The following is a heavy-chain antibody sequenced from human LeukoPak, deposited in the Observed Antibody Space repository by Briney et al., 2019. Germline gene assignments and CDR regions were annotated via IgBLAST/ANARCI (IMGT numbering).Heavy chain of an antibody. D-gene: IGHD5-18*01. Sequence: ASVKVSCKASGYTFTGYYMHWVRQAPGQGLEWMGWINPNSGGTNYAQKFQGRVTMTRDTSISTAYMELSRLRSDDTAVYYCARVGRGCSYGFELYFDYWGQGTLVTVSS. CDR2: INPNSGGT. J-gene: IGHJ4*02. CDR3: ARVGRGCSYGFELYFDY. CDR1: GYTFTGYY. V-gene: IGHV1-2*02.